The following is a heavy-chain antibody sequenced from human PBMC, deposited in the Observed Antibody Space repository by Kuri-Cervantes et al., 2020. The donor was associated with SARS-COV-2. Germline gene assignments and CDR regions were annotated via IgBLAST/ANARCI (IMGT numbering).Heavy chain of an antibody. Sequence: SETLSLTCTVSGGPISSYYWSWIRQPPGKGLEWIGYIYYSGSTNYNPSHKSRVTISVDTSKNQFSLKLTSVTAADTAVYYCARRSYYDFFTGYYIPFYMDVWGKGTTVTVSS. J-gene: IGHJ6*03. CDR1: GGPISSYY. CDR3: ARRSYYDFFTGYYIPFYMDV. CDR2: IYYSGST. V-gene: IGHV4-59*08. D-gene: IGHD3-9*01.